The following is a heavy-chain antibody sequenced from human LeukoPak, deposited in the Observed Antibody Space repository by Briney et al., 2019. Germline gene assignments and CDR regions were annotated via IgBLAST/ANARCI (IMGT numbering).Heavy chain of an antibody. Sequence: PSETLSLTCNVSGVSVSTSHWNWIRQRPGKGLEWIGCLSYTGKTDYNPSLKSRVSISLGSSNNHFSLKLTSVTAADTAVYYCSEGYFEPFDHWGQGILVTVSS. D-gene: IGHD2/OR15-2a*01. CDR3: SEGYFEPFDH. CDR1: GVSVSTSH. V-gene: IGHV4-59*02. J-gene: IGHJ4*02. CDR2: LSYTGKT.